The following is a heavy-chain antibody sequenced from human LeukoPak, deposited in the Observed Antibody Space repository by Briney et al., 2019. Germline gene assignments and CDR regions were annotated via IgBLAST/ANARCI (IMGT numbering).Heavy chain of an antibody. CDR1: GFTFSYYA. V-gene: IGHV3-30-3*01. Sequence: PGGSLRLSCAASGFTFSYYAMHWVRQAPGKGLEWVAVISYDGSNEYYADSVKGQVTISRDNSKSTVYLEMDSLRDGDTAVYYCARQGDTGSWYFDYWGQGTLVTVSS. D-gene: IGHD2-21*02. CDR3: ARQGDTGSWYFDY. CDR2: ISYDGSNE. J-gene: IGHJ4*02.